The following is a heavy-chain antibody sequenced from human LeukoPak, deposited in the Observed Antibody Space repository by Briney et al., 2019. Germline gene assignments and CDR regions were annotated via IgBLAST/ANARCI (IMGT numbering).Heavy chain of an antibody. V-gene: IGHV3-30*02. J-gene: IGHJ3*02. CDR2: IRYDGSNK. Sequence: GGSLRLSCAASGFTFNNYGMHWVRQAPGKGLEWVTFIRYDGSNKYYADSVKGRFTISRDNSKNTLYLQMNSLRAEDTAMYYCASIVVVVPGQTDAFDIWGQGTMVTVSS. D-gene: IGHD2-15*01. CDR3: ASIVVVVPGQTDAFDI. CDR1: GFTFNNYG.